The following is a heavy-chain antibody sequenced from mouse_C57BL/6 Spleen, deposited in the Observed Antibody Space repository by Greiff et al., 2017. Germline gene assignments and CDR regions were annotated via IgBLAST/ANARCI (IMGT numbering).Heavy chain of an antibody. CDR3: ARSLYYYGSSYFDY. CDR2: IRNKANGYTT. Sequence: EVKVVESGGGLVQPGGSLSLSCAASGFTFTDYYMSWVRQPPGKALEWLGFIRNKANGYTTEYSASVKGRFTISRDNSQSIIYLQMNALRAEDSATYYCARSLYYYGSSYFDYWGQGTTLTVSS. J-gene: IGHJ2*01. V-gene: IGHV7-3*01. D-gene: IGHD1-1*01. CDR1: GFTFTDYY.